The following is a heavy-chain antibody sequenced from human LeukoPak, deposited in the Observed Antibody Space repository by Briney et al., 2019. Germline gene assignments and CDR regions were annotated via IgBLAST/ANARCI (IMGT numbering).Heavy chain of an antibody. CDR3: AKDRGRHYCDSSGYFFDY. V-gene: IGHV3-23*01. J-gene: IGHJ4*02. Sequence: GGSLRLSCAASGFTFSSYAMSWVRQAPGKGLEWVSAISGSGGSTYYADSVKGRFTISRDNSKNTLYLQMNSLRAEDTAVYYCAKDRGRHYCDSSGYFFDYWGQGTLVTVSS. D-gene: IGHD3-22*01. CDR1: GFTFSSYA. CDR2: ISGSGGST.